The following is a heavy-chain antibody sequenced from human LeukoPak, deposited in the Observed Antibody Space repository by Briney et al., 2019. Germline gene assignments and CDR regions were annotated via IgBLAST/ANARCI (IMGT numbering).Heavy chain of an antibody. CDR3: GRGGWIEIWSNKYFDY. D-gene: IGHD5-18*01. CDR1: GFTFSSFA. CDR2: ISNSGGST. Sequence: GGSLRLSCAASGFTFSSFAMSWVRQAPGKGLEWVSGISNSGGSTYYADSVKGRFTFSRDNSKNRLYLQMNSLRAEDTAMYYCGRGGWIEIWSNKYFDYWGQGTQVIVSS. J-gene: IGHJ4*02. V-gene: IGHV3-23*01.